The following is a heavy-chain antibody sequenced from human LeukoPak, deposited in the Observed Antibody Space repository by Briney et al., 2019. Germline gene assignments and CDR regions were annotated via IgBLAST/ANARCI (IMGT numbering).Heavy chain of an antibody. CDR2: ISYDGSNK. CDR1: GFTFSSYG. Sequence: PGRSLRLSCAASGFTFSSYGMHWVRQAPCKGLEWVAVISYDGSNKYYADSVRGRLTISRDNSKNTLYLQMNSLRAEDTAVYYCAKDFRDVDTVMAFDIWGQGTMVTVSS. J-gene: IGHJ3*02. D-gene: IGHD5-18*01. V-gene: IGHV3-30*18. CDR3: AKDFRDVDTVMAFDI.